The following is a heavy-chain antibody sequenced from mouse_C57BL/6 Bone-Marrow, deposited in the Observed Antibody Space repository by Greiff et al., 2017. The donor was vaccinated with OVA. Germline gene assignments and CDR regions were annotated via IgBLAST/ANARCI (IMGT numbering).Heavy chain of an antibody. CDR2: ISYSGST. J-gene: IGHJ2*01. Sequence: VQLQQSGPGMVKPSQSLSLTCTVTGYSITSGYDWHWIRHFPGNKLEWMGYISYSGSTNYNPSLKSRISITHDTSKNHFFLKLNYVTTEDTATYYCAREQRFYYFDYWGQGTTLTVSS. D-gene: IGHD1-1*01. CDR1: GYSITSGYD. V-gene: IGHV3-1*01. CDR3: AREQRFYYFDY.